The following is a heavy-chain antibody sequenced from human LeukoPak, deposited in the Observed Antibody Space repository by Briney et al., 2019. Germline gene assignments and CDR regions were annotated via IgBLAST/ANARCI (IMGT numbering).Heavy chain of an antibody. D-gene: IGHD2-2*01. CDR3: ASGGYCSSTKCYPNWFDP. CDR2: ISYSGST. Sequence: SETLSLTCTVSGYSLSSGYYWSWIRQPPGKGLEWFGYISYSGSTNYNPSLKSRVTISLDTSKNQFSLKLSSVTAADTAVYYCASGGYCSSTKCYPNWFDPWGQGTLVTVSS. J-gene: IGHJ5*02. V-gene: IGHV4-61*01. CDR1: GYSLSSGYY.